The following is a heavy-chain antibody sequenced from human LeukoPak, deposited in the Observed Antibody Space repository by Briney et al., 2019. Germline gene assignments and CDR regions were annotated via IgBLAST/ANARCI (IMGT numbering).Heavy chain of an antibody. CDR2: IIPIFGTP. CDR1: GGTFSSYA. V-gene: IGHV1-69*13. Sequence: GASVKVSCKASGGTFSSYAISWVRQAPGQGLEWMGGIIPIFGTPNYAQKFQSRVTITADESTSTAYMELSSLRSEDTAVYYCARGARCSSTSGYWDFDYWGQGTLVTVSS. CDR3: ARGARCSSTSGYWDFDY. D-gene: IGHD2-2*01. J-gene: IGHJ4*02.